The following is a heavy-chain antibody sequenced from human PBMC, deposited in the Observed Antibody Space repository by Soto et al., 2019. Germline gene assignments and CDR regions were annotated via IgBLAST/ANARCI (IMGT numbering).Heavy chain of an antibody. CDR1: GYTFTGYY. CDR2: INPNSGGT. CDR3: AVGPYSSSSIGGGWFDP. D-gene: IGHD6-6*01. J-gene: IGHJ5*02. V-gene: IGHV1-2*04. Sequence: QVQLVQSGAEVKKPGASVKVSCKASGYTFTGYYMHWVRQAPGQGLEWMGWINPNSGGTNYAQKFQGWATMTRDTSISTAYMELSRLRSDDTAVYYCAVGPYSSSSIGGGWFDPWGQGTLVTVSS.